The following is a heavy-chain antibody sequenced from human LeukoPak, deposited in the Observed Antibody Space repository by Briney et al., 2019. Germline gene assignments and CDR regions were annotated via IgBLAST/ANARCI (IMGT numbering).Heavy chain of an antibody. Sequence: ASVKVSCKASGYTSTSYYMHWVRQAPGQGLEWMGIINPSGGSTSYAQKFQGRVTMTRDTSTSTVYMELSSLRSEDTAVYYCARDQSYYDFWSGYYPHLDYWGQGTLVTVSS. J-gene: IGHJ4*02. CDR3: ARDQSYYDFWSGYYPHLDY. CDR1: GYTSTSYY. V-gene: IGHV1-46*01. CDR2: INPSGGST. D-gene: IGHD3-3*01.